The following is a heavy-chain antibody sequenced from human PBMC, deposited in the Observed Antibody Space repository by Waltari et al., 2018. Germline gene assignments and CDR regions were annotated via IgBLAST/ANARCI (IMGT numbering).Heavy chain of an antibody. Sequence: QVQLVQSGAEVKKPGSSVKVSCKASGGTFSSYAIRWVRQAPGPGLEWMGGIIPIFGTANYAQKFQGRVTITADESTSTAYMELSSLRSEDTAVYYCARRVYGGNSGLDAFDIWGQGTMVTVSS. J-gene: IGHJ3*02. V-gene: IGHV1-69*12. CDR2: IIPIFGTA. CDR3: ARRVYGGNSGLDAFDI. D-gene: IGHD4-17*01. CDR1: GGTFSSYA.